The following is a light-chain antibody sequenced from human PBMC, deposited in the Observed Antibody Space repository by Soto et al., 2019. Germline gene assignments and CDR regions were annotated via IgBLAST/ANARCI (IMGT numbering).Light chain of an antibody. J-gene: IGKJ1*01. V-gene: IGKV3-20*01. CDR2: GAS. CDR1: QSVSSSF. Sequence: EIVLTQSPGTLSLSPGERATLSCRAGQSVSSSFLAWYQQKPGQAPRLLIYGASSRATGIPDRFSGSGSGTDFTLTISRLEPEDFAVYYCHQYGSSPATFGQGTKVDIK. CDR3: HQYGSSPAT.